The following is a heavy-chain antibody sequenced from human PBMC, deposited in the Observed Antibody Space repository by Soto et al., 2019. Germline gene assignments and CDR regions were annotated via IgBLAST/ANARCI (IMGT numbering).Heavy chain of an antibody. D-gene: IGHD6-13*01. Sequence: GASVKVSCKASGYTFTSYAMHWVRQAPGQRLEWMGWINAGNGNTKYSQKFQGRVTITRDTSSSTAYMELSSLRSEDTAVYYCARIRAQHLHAIFDYWGQGTLVIVSS. V-gene: IGHV1-3*01. CDR1: GYTFTSYA. CDR3: ARIRAQHLHAIFDY. J-gene: IGHJ4*02. CDR2: INAGNGNT.